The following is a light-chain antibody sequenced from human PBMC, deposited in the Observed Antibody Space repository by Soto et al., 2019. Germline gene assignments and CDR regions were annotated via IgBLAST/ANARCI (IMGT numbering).Light chain of an antibody. CDR3: CSYAGRLTVI. Sequence: QSALTQPASVSGSPGQSIAISCTGTSSDVGTYDLVSWYQQHPGKDPKLMISGVNNRPSGVSNRFSGSKSGTTASLTSSGLQDEDDADYYCCSYAGRLTVIFGGGTKLTVL. V-gene: IGLV2-23*02. J-gene: IGLJ2*01. CDR1: SSDVGTYDL. CDR2: GVN.